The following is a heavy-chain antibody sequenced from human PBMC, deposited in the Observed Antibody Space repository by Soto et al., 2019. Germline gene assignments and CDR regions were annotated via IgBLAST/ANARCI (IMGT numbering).Heavy chain of an antibody. CDR2: INPNTRDT. D-gene: IGHD6-6*01. CDR3: ARDRPPDY. CDR1: GYTFTAYY. J-gene: IGHJ4*02. Sequence: QVQLVQSGAEVKKPGASVKVSCKASGYTFTAYYIHWVRQAPGQGLAWVGWINPNTRDTYYGQKFQGRVTMTRDTSITTAYMELSSLTSDDTAVYYCARDRPPDYWGQGTLVTVSS. V-gene: IGHV1-2*02.